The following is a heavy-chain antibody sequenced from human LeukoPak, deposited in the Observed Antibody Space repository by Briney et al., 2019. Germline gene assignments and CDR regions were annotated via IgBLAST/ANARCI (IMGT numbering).Heavy chain of an antibody. CDR2: IIPIFGTA. CDR1: GGTFSSYA. J-gene: IGHJ5*02. CDR3: ARVQDLTGRGDWFDP. D-gene: IGHD3-10*01. V-gene: IGHV1-69*13. Sequence: ASVKVSCKASGGTFSSYAISWVRQAPGQGLEWMGGIIPIFGTANYAQKFQGRVTITADESTSTAYMELSSLRSEDTAVYYCARVQDLTGRGDWFDPWGQGTLVTVSS.